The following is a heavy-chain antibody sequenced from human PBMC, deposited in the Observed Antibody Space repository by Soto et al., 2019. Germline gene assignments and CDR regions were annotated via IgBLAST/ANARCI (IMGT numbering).Heavy chain of an antibody. Sequence: EVQLVESGGGVVRPGGSLRLSCAASGFTFDDYGMSWVRQAPGKGLEWVSGINWNGGSTGYADSVKGRFTISRDNAKNSLYLQMNSLSAEDTALSYCARLYSSGWYGPGRYWGQGTLVTVSS. J-gene: IGHJ4*02. D-gene: IGHD6-19*01. CDR1: GFTFDDYG. CDR3: ARLYSSGWYGPGRY. CDR2: INWNGGST. V-gene: IGHV3-20*04.